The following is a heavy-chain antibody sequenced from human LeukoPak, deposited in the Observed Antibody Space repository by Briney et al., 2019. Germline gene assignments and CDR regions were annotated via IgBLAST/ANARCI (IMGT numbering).Heavy chain of an antibody. Sequence: GSLRLSCAASGFTFRSYSMNWVRQAPGKGLEWVSSVSSSSSYIYYADSVKGRFTISRDNAKNSLYLQMNSLRAEDTAVYYCAREVAAAGTFFDYWARGTLVTVSS. J-gene: IGHJ4*02. V-gene: IGHV3-21*01. CDR2: VSSSSSYI. CDR1: GFTFRSYS. CDR3: AREVAAAGTFFDY. D-gene: IGHD6-13*01.